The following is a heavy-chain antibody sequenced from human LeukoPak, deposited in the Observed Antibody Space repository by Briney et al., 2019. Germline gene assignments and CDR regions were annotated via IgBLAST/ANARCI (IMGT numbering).Heavy chain of an antibody. J-gene: IGHJ6*03. D-gene: IGHD4-17*01. Sequence: GGTLRLSCAASGFTFSSYGMSWVRQAPGKGLEWVSAISGSGGSTYYADSVKGRFTISRDNSKNTLYLQMNSLRAEDTAVYYCAKVKTTVTTYYYYMDVWGKGTTVTISS. CDR1: GFTFSSYG. CDR3: AKVKTTVTTYYYYMDV. CDR2: ISGSGGST. V-gene: IGHV3-23*01.